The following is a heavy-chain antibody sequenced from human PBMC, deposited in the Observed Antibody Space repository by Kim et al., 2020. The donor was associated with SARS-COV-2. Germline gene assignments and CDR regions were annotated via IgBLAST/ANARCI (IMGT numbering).Heavy chain of an antibody. J-gene: IGHJ5*02. CDR3: ASGFELLWFGDHQGWFDP. D-gene: IGHD3-10*01. CDR2: IYYSGST. CDR1: GGSISSSSYY. Sequence: SETLSLTCTVSGGSISSSSYYWGWIRQPPGKGLEWIGSIYYSGSTYYNPSLKSRVTISVDTSKNQFSLKLSPVTAADTAVYYCASGFELLWFGDHQGWFDPWGQGTLVTVSS. V-gene: IGHV4-39*01.